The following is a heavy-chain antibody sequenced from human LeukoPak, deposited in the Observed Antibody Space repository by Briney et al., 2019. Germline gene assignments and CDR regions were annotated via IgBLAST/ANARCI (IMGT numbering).Heavy chain of an antibody. Sequence: PGGSLRLSCAASGFTFSSYEMHWVRQAPGKGLEWISYISSSAGIIYSADSVKGRFTISRDNDKNSLYLQMNSLRGEDTAVYYCARVHHNTAMVDIDYWGQRTLVTVSS. CDR1: GFTFSSYE. CDR2: ISSSAGII. V-gene: IGHV3-48*03. J-gene: IGHJ4*02. CDR3: ARVHHNTAMVDIDY. D-gene: IGHD5-18*01.